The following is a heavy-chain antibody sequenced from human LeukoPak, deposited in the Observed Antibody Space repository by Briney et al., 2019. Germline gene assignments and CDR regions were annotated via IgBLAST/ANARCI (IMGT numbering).Heavy chain of an antibody. CDR1: GYTFTSYY. CDR3: ARAGSSSSTPGYSGYDHFDY. J-gene: IGHJ4*02. CDR2: INPSGGST. V-gene: IGHV1-46*01. D-gene: IGHD5-12*01. Sequence: SVKVSCKASGYTFTSYYMHWVRQAPGQGLEWIGIINPSGGSTSYAQKFQGRVTMTRDTSTSTVYMELSSLRSEDTAVYYCARAGSSSSTPGYSGYDHFDYWGQGTLVTVSS.